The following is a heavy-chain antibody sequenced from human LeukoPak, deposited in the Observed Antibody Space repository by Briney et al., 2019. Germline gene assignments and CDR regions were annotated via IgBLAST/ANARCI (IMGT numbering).Heavy chain of an antibody. CDR2: ISSSSTYI. V-gene: IGHV3-21*01. CDR1: GFTFTSYS. Sequence: GGSLRLSCAASGFTFTSYSMNWLRQAPGKGLEWVSSISSSSTYIYYADSVKGRFTISRDNTKNSLSLQMNSLRAEDTSVYYCASRYEVLSGMLADYYYAMDVWGQGTRVSVSS. J-gene: IGHJ6*02. CDR3: ASRYEVLSGMLADYYYAMDV. D-gene: IGHD3-3*01.